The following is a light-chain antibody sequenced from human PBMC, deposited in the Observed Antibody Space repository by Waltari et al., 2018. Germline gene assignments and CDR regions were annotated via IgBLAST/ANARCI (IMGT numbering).Light chain of an antibody. CDR3: QSYDSSLSGFYV. V-gene: IGLV1-40*01. CDR1: SSNIGAGYD. Sequence: QSVLTQPPSVSGAPGQRVTISCTGISSNIGAGYDVHWYQQLPGTAPKLLSYGNSTRPSGVPDRFSGSKSGTSASLAITGLQAEDEADYYCQSYDSSLSGFYVFGTGTKVTVL. CDR2: GNS. J-gene: IGLJ1*01.